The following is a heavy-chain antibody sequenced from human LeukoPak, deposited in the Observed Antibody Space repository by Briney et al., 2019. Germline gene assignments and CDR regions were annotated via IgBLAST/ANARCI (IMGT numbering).Heavy chain of an antibody. CDR1: DFVFSSYG. J-gene: IGHJ3*02. D-gene: IGHD6-19*01. CDR3: VKDVAAGTAYAFDI. V-gene: IGHV3-33*06. CDR2: IWYDGSKK. Sequence: GESLKISCEASDFVFSSYGMHWVRQAPDKGLEWVAVIWYDGSKKYYAESVKGRFTISRDNSKNALYLQMNSLRAEDTAVYYCVKDVAAGTAYAFDIWGQGTMVTVSS.